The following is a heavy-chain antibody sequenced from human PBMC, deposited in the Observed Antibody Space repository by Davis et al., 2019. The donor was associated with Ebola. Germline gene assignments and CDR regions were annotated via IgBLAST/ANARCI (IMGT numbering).Heavy chain of an antibody. Sequence: PSETLSLTCAVSGGSISSSNWWSWVRQPPGKGLEWIGEINHSGSTNYNPSLKSRVTISVDTSKNQFSLKLSSVTAADTAVYYCARPSWTDDHSNYGFDYWGQGTLVTVSS. CDR1: GGSISSSNW. CDR3: ARPSWTDDHSNYGFDY. D-gene: IGHD4-11*01. CDR2: INHSGST. V-gene: IGHV4-4*02. J-gene: IGHJ4*02.